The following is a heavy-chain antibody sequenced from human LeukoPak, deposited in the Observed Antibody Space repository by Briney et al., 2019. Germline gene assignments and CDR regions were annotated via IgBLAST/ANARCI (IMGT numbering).Heavy chain of an antibody. V-gene: IGHV3-7*01. CDR3: AREGHSRFRFRYYYQGLDV. CDR1: GVTFSNYW. D-gene: IGHD3-10*01. Sequence: GSLXLSXAASGVTFSNYWMSWVRQAPGKGLEWVANINQDGSEKKYVDSVMGRFTISRDNVENSLYLQMNSLRTEDTADYFCAREGHSRFRFRYYYQGLDVWGQGTTVTVS. CDR2: INQDGSEK. J-gene: IGHJ6*02.